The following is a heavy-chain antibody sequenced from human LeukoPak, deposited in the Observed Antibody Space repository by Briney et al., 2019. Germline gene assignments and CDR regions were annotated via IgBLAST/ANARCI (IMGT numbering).Heavy chain of an antibody. Sequence: SETLSLTCTVSGGSISGSYWSWIRQPPGKGLEWIAYMYNSGSTNYNPSLKSRVTISIDTSKNQFSLKLSSLTAADTAIYYCAKGIESYGDYGYWGQGILVTVSS. V-gene: IGHV4-59*01. D-gene: IGHD4-17*01. CDR3: AKGIESYGDYGY. J-gene: IGHJ4*02. CDR2: MYNSGST. CDR1: GGSISGSY.